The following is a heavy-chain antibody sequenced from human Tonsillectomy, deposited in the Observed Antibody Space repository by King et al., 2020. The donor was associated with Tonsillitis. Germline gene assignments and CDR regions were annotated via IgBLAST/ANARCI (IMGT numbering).Heavy chain of an antibody. CDR1: GFTFSSYA. CDR2: ISGSGDIT. D-gene: IGHD1-26*01. J-gene: IGHJ4*02. CDR3: AKDLPPCDGSYPTFDY. Sequence: VQLVESGGGLVQPGGSLRLPCAASGFTFSSYAMNWVRQAPGKGLEWVSAISGSGDITYYADSVKGRFTISRDNSKNTLYLQMNSLRVEDTAVYYWAKDLPPCDGSYPTFDYWGQGTLVTVSS. V-gene: IGHV3-23*04.